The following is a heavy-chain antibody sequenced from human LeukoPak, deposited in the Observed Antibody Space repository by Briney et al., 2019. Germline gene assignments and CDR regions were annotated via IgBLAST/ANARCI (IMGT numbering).Heavy chain of an antibody. V-gene: IGHV1-24*01. J-gene: IGHJ4*02. CDR3: ATTDSSGYIYFDY. Sequence: GASVKVSCKVSGYTLTELSMHWVRQAPGKGLEWMGGFDPEDGETIYAQTFQGRVTMTEDTSTDTAYMELSSLRSEDTAVYYCATTDSSGYIYFDYWGQGTLVTVSS. D-gene: IGHD3-22*01. CDR1: GYTLTELS. CDR2: FDPEDGET.